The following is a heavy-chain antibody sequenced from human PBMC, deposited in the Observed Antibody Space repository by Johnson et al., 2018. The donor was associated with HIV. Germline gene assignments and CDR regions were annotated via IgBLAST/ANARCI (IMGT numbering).Heavy chain of an antibody. J-gene: IGHJ3*02. CDR1: GFTFDDYA. CDR2: ISWNSGSI. CDR3: FTEPPPYSNYVRLHDVFDI. D-gene: IGHD4-11*01. V-gene: IGHV3-9*01. Sequence: VLLVESGGGLVQPGRSLRLSCAASGFTFDDYAMHWVRQAPGKGLEWVSGISWNSGSIGYADSVKGRFTISRDNAKNSLYLQMNSLKIEDTGVYYCFTEPPPYSNYVRLHDVFDIWGQGTMVIVSS.